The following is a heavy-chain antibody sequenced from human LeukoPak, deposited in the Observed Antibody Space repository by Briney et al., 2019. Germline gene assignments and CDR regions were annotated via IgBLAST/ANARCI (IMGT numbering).Heavy chain of an antibody. Sequence: GESLKISCKGSGYSFTGYWIGWVRQMPGKGPEWMGIIYPGDSDTRYSPSFQGQVTISADKSISTAYLQWSSLKASDTAMYYCARPRGGQGDAFDIWGQGTMVTVSS. CDR2: IYPGDSDT. J-gene: IGHJ3*02. D-gene: IGHD2-15*01. CDR3: ARPRGGQGDAFDI. CDR1: GYSFTGYW. V-gene: IGHV5-51*01.